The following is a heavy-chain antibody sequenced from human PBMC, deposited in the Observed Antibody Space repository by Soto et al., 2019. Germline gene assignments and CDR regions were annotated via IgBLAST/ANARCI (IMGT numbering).Heavy chain of an antibody. D-gene: IGHD5-18*01. Sequence: QVQLVQSGAEVKKPGASVKVSCKPSGYTFISYGITCVRQAPGQALEWMGWVNIYAGTTNYAQKFQDRVTMTTDTTTSTVYLELRSLRSDDTAIYYCARERGGYSYGDYWGQGTLVTVSS. CDR1: GYTFISYG. CDR2: VNIYAGTT. CDR3: ARERGGYSYGDY. J-gene: IGHJ4*02. V-gene: IGHV1-18*01.